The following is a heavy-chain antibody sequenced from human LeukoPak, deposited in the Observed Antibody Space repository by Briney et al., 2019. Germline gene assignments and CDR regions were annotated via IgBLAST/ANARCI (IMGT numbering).Heavy chain of an antibody. CDR1: GFTFSPYE. Sequence: PGGSLRLSCAASGFTFSPYEMYWVRQAPGKGLGWVSALIDSGDTTYYADSVKGRFTISRDNSKNTLFLQMNSLTAEDTAIYYCVKEGGSFLTWFDSWGQGSLVTVSS. CDR2: LIDSGDTT. D-gene: IGHD2-15*01. J-gene: IGHJ5*01. V-gene: IGHV3-23*01. CDR3: VKEGGSFLTWFDS.